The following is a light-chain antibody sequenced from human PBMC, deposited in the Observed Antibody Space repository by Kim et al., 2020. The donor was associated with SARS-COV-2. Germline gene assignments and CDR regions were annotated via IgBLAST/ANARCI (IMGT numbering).Light chain of an antibody. CDR1: QSISSY. Sequence: ASVGDRVTITCRASQSISSYLNWYQQKPGKAPKLLIYAASSLQSGVPSRFSGSGSGTDFTLTISSLQPEDFATYYCQQSYSTPETFGQGTRLEIK. CDR3: QQSYSTPET. V-gene: IGKV1-39*01. CDR2: AAS. J-gene: IGKJ5*01.